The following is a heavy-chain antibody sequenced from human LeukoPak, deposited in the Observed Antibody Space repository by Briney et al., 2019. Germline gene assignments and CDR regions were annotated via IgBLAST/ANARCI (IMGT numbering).Heavy chain of an antibody. CDR1: GGSVSNYY. D-gene: IGHD5-12*01. J-gene: IGHJ4*02. CDR3: ARGPLDSGYTYFDY. V-gene: IGHV4-59*02. Sequence: PSETLSLTCTVSGGSVSNYYWSWIRQPPGKGLEWIGYFSYSGSTNYMPSLKSRVTMTVDTSKNQFSLKLSSVTAADTAVYYCARGPLDSGYTYFDYWGQGTLVSVAS. CDR2: FSYSGST.